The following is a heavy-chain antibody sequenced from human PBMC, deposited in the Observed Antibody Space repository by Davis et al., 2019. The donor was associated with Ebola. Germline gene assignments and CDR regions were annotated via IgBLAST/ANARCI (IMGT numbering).Heavy chain of an antibody. V-gene: IGHV4-34*01. Sequence: MPSETLSLTCAVYGGSFSGYYWSWIRQPPGKGLEWIGEINHSGSTNYNPSLKSRVTISVDKSKNQFSLKLSSVTAADTAVYYCASGYCSGGSCYNYYYGMDVWGKGTTVTVSS. J-gene: IGHJ6*04. D-gene: IGHD2-15*01. CDR1: GGSFSGYY. CDR2: INHSGST. CDR3: ASGYCSGGSCYNYYYGMDV.